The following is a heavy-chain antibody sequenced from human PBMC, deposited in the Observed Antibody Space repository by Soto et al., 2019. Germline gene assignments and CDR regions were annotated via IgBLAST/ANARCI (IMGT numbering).Heavy chain of an antibody. V-gene: IGHV3-30-3*01. J-gene: IGHJ6*02. CDR2: ISYDGSNK. D-gene: IGHD6-13*01. Sequence: SLRLSCAASGFTFSHYAMHWVRQAPGKGLEWVAVISYDGSNKYYADSVKGRFTISRDNSKNTLYLQMNSLRAEDTAVYYCALTHIAAAGRRYLYYYYGMDVWGQGTTVTVSS. CDR1: GFTFSHYA. CDR3: ALTHIAAAGRRYLYYYYGMDV.